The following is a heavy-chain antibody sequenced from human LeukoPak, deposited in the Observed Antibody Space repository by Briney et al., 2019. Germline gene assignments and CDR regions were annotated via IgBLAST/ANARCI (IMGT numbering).Heavy chain of an antibody. V-gene: IGHV1-18*01. CDR3: ASSGLLHLGELSPLDY. D-gene: IGHD3-16*02. CDR1: GYTFTSYG. J-gene: IGHJ4*02. CDR2: ISAYNGNT. Sequence: ASVKVSCKASGYTFTSYGISWVRQAPGQGLEWMGWISAYNGNTNYAQKLQGRVTMTTDTSTSTAYMELRSLRSDDTAVYYCASSGLLHLGELSPLDYWGQGTLVTVSS.